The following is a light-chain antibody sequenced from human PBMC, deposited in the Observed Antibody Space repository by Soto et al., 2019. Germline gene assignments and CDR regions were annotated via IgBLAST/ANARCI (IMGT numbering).Light chain of an antibody. CDR3: SSYAGSSVV. Sequence: QSALTQPPSASGSPGQSVTISCTGTSSDVGGYNYVFWYQQHPGKAPKLMIYEVSKRPSGVPDRFSGSKSGNTASLTVSGLQAEDEADYYCSSYAGSSVVFGGGTKVTVL. CDR2: EVS. J-gene: IGLJ2*01. CDR1: SSDVGGYNY. V-gene: IGLV2-8*01.